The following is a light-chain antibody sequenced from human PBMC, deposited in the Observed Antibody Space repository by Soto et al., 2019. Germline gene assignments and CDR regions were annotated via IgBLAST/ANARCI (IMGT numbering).Light chain of an antibody. CDR3: QQYNSYPWT. Sequence: DIQMTQSPSTLSASVGDRATITCRASQSISSRLAWYQQKPGKAPKLLIYKASSLESGVPSRFSGSGSETEFTLTISSLQPDDFATDYGQQYNSYPWTFGQGTKVEIK. CDR1: QSISSR. V-gene: IGKV1-5*03. CDR2: KAS. J-gene: IGKJ1*01.